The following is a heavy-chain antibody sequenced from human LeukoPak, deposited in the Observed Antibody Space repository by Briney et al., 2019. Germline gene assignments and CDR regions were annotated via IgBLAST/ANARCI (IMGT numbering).Heavy chain of an antibody. D-gene: IGHD3-22*01. CDR1: GGTFSSYA. Sequence: SVKVSCKASGGTFSSYAISWVRQAPGQGLEWMGGIIPIFGTANYAQKFQGRVTITPDESTSTAYMELSSLRSEDTAVYYCASPSTYYYDSSGYSPLDYWGQGTLVTVSS. V-gene: IGHV1-69*13. CDR2: IIPIFGTA. J-gene: IGHJ4*02. CDR3: ASPSTYYYDSSGYSPLDY.